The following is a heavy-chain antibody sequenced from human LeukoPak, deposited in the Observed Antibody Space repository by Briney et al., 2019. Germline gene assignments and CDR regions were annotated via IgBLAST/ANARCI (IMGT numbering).Heavy chain of an antibody. CDR1: GFTFSSCA. CDR3: ANPQTDYVWGSYRYRFDY. CDR2: ISGSGGST. J-gene: IGHJ4*02. Sequence: GGSLRLSCAASGFTFSSCAMSWVRQAPGKGLEWVSAISGSGGSTYYADSVKGRFTISRDNSKNTLYLQMNSLRAEDTAVYYCANPQTDYVWGSYRYRFDYWGQGTLVTVSS. D-gene: IGHD3-16*02. V-gene: IGHV3-23*01.